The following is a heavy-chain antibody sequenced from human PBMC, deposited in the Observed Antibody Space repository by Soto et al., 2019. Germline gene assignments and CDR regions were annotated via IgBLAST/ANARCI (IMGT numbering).Heavy chain of an antibody. CDR2: VRGNGDPP. V-gene: IGHV3-64D*06. J-gene: IGHJ4*02. Sequence: GGSLRLSCSASGFTFSSYAMHWVRQAPGKGLEYVSGVRGNGDPPFYADSVKGRFTISRDNSKNTLYLQMSGLSADDTAVYYCVKSRGGNNFDFFDWGPGALVTVSS. CDR1: GFTFSSYA. D-gene: IGHD5-12*01. CDR3: VKSRGGNNFDFFD.